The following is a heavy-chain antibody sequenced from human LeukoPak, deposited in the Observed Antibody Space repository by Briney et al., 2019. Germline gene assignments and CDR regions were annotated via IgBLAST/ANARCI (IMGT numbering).Heavy chain of an antibody. J-gene: IGHJ6*02. CDR3: ARCHYDSSGYYYYGMDV. Sequence: PGGSLRLSCAASGFTFSSYSMNWVRQAPGKGLEWVSYISSSSSTIYYADSVKGQFTISRDNAKNSLYLQMNSLRAEDTAVYYCARCHYDSSGYYYYGMDVWGQGTTVTVSS. D-gene: IGHD3-22*01. CDR2: ISSSSSTI. V-gene: IGHV3-48*01. CDR1: GFTFSSYS.